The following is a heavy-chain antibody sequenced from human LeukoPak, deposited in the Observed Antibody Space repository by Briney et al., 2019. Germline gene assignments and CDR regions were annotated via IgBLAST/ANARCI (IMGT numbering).Heavy chain of an antibody. D-gene: IGHD2-2*01. Sequence: SETLSLTCALYGGSPTGYYWSWIPQPPRKGREGMGEINHSGSTNYNPSLKSLVTISVDTSENQLSLKLIAVTAADTPMYYCASGLDCSSTSCLDRYFDYWGQGTLVTVSS. V-gene: IGHV4-34*01. J-gene: IGHJ4*02. CDR3: ASGLDCSSTSCLDRYFDY. CDR2: INHSGST. CDR1: GGSPTGYY.